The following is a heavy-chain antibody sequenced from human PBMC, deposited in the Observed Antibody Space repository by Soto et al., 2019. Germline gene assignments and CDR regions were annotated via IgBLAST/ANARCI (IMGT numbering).Heavy chain of an antibody. D-gene: IGHD1-1*01. J-gene: IGHJ4*02. CDR2: ISSSSSYI. CDR3: ARDNSEATFSNWYYFDY. V-gene: IGHV3-21*01. CDR1: GFTFSSYS. Sequence: PGGSLRLSCAASGFTFSSYSMNWVRQAPGKGLEWVSSISSSSSYIYYADSVKGRFTISRDNAKNSLYLQMNSLRAEDTAVYYCARDNSEATFSNWYYFDYWGQGTLVTVSS.